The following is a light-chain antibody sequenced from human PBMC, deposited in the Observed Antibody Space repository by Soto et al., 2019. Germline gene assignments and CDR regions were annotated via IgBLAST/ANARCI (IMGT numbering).Light chain of an antibody. CDR2: GAS. CDR3: QQYNNWPG. J-gene: IGKJ1*01. CDR1: QSVSSN. Sequence: EIXXXXXPXTLSVSPGERATLSCRASQSVSSNLAWYQQKPGQAPRLLIYGASTRATGIPARFSGSGSGTEFTLTISSLQSEDFAVYYCQQYNNWPGFGQGTKVEIK. V-gene: IGKV3-15*01.